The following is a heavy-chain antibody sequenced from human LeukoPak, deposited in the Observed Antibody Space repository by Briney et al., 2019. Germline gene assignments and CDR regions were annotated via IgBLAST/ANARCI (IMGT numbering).Heavy chain of an antibody. D-gene: IGHD6-13*01. Sequence: SETLSLTCTVSGDSISSSSYYWGWIRQPPGKGLEWIGSIYSSGSTYYNPSLKSRVTISVDTSKNQFSLILSSVTAADTAVYYCAWLPYSSSWYGIYYFDYWGQGTLVTVSS. CDR1: GDSISSSSYY. CDR2: IYSSGST. CDR3: AWLPYSSSWYGIYYFDY. V-gene: IGHV4-39*01. J-gene: IGHJ4*02.